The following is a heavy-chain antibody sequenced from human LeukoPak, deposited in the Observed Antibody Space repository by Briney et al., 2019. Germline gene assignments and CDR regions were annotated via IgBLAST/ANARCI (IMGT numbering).Heavy chain of an antibody. CDR2: INWNGGST. J-gene: IGHJ4*02. V-gene: IGHV3-20*04. CDR3: AKDTGYYYDSSGNIEY. D-gene: IGHD3-22*01. Sequence: GGSLRLSCAASGFTFDDYGMSWVRQAPGKGLEWVSGINWNGGSTGYADSVKGRFTISRDNAKNSLYLQMNSLRAEDTALYYCAKDTGYYYDSSGNIEYWGQGTLVTVSS. CDR1: GFTFDDYG.